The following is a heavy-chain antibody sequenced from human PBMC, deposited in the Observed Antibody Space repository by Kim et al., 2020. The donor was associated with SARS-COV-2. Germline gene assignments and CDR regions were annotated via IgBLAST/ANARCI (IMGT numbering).Heavy chain of an antibody. CDR3: AREGYYDRKIDY. D-gene: IGHD3-22*01. V-gene: IGHV3-21*01. Sequence: YYADSVKGRFTISRDNAKNSLYLQMNSRRAEDTAVYYCAREGYYDRKIDYWGQGTLVTVSS. J-gene: IGHJ4*02.